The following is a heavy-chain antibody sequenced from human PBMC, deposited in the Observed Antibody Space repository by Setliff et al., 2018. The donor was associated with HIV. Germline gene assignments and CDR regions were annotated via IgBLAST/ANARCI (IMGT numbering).Heavy chain of an antibody. D-gene: IGHD1-26*01. CDR1: GGSFSGYY. V-gene: IGHV4-34*01. CDR2: INHSGST. J-gene: IGHJ4*02. Sequence: PSETLSLTCAVYGGSFSGYYWSWIRQSPGKGLEWIGEINHSGSTNYNPSLKSRVTISIDTSKRQFSLKLSSVTAADTAVYYCALGWSYLGLWGQGTLVTSPQ. CDR3: ALGWSYLGL.